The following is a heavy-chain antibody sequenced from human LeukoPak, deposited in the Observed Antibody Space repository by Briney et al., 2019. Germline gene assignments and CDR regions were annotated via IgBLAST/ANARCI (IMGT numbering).Heavy chain of an antibody. J-gene: IGHJ4*02. Sequence: GGSLRLSCAASGFTFSSYGMHWVRQAPGKGLEWVAVISYDGSNKYYADSVKGRFTISRDNSKNTLYLQMNSLRAEDTAVYYCAKDGGTVWSSRHFDYWGQGTLVTVSS. V-gene: IGHV3-30*18. D-gene: IGHD6-13*01. CDR1: GFTFSSYG. CDR3: AKDGGTVWSSRHFDY. CDR2: ISYDGSNK.